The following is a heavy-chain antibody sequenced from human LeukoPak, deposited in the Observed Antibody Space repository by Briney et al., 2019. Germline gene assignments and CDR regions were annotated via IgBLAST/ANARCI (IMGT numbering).Heavy chain of an antibody. CDR2: INPNTGGT. CDR1: GYTFTDYY. CDR3: ATWSSGYDLRGDY. D-gene: IGHD5-12*01. J-gene: IGHJ4*02. Sequence: GESLKISCKASGYTFTDYYLHWVRQAPGQGLEWMGWINPNTGGTNSAQKFQGRVTMTRDTSITTAYMELSRLRSDDTAVYYCATWSSGYDLRGDYWGQGTLVTVPS. V-gene: IGHV1-2*02.